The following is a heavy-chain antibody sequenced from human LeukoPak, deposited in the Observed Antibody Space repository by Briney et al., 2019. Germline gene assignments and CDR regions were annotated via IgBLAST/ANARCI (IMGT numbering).Heavy chain of an antibody. CDR3: AKEMMVVVINSYFDY. J-gene: IGHJ4*02. CDR1: GFTFSSYA. Sequence: GGSLRLSCAASGFTFSSYAMSWVRQAPGKGLEWVSAISGSGGSTYYADSVEGRFTISRDNSKNTLYLQMNSLRAEDTAVYYCAKEMMVVVINSYFDYWGQGTLVTVSS. D-gene: IGHD3-22*01. V-gene: IGHV3-23*01. CDR2: ISGSGGST.